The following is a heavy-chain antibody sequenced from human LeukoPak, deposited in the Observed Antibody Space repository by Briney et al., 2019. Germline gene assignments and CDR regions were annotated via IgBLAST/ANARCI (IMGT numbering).Heavy chain of an antibody. CDR2: ISAYNGNT. CDR1: GYTFTSYG. V-gene: IGHV1-18*01. Sequence: ASVKVSCKASGYTFTSYGISWVRQAPGQGLEWMGWISAYNGNTNYAQKLQGRVTMTTDTSTSTACMELRSLRSDDTAVYYCARELFDYGDEYYYYYGMDAWGQGTTVTVSS. J-gene: IGHJ6*02. CDR3: ARELFDYGDEYYYYYGMDA. D-gene: IGHD4-17*01.